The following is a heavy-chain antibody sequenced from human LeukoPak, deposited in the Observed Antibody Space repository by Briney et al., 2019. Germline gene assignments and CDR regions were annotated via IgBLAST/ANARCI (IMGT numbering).Heavy chain of an antibody. J-gene: IGHJ4*02. CDR1: GFTFSSYA. CDR3: ARGHSYGFDY. D-gene: IGHD5-18*01. Sequence: GSLRLSCAASGFTFSSYAMSWIRQPPGKGLEWIGEINHSGSTNYNPSLKSRVTISVDTSKNQFSLKLSSVAGADTAVYYCARGHSYGFDYWGQGTLVTVSS. V-gene: IGHV4-34*01. CDR2: INHSGST.